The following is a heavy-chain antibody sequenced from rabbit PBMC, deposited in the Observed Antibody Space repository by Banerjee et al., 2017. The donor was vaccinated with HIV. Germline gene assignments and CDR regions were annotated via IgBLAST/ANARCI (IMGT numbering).Heavy chain of an antibody. CDR1: GFSFSSRYY. CDR3: ARAGEGGDGYLNL. CDR2: IYDGSSGGGT. J-gene: IGHJ4*01. V-gene: IGHV1S40*01. D-gene: IGHD5-1*01. Sequence: QSLEESGGDLVKPGASLTLTCTASGFSFSSRYYICWVRQAPGKGLEWIACIYDGSSGGGTKYASWAKGRFTISKTSSTTVTLQMASLTVADTATYFCARAGEGGDGYLNLWGPGTLVTVS.